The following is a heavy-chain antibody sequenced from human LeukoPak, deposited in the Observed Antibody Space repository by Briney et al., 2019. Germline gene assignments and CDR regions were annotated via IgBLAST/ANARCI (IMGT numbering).Heavy chain of an antibody. CDR1: GFTFSSYS. CDR3: ARSLLLFGDPI. CDR2: ISSSRSYI. V-gene: IGHV3-21*04. Sequence: GGSLRLSCAASGFTFSSYSMNWVRQAPGKGLEWVSSISSSRSYINYADSVKGRFTVSRDNSKNSAYLQMNRLRVEDTAVYYCARSLLLFGDPIWGQGTLVTVSS. D-gene: IGHD3-10*01. J-gene: IGHJ4*02.